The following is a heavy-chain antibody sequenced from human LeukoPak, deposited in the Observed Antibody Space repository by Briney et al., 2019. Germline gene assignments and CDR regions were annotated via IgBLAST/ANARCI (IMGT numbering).Heavy chain of an antibody. CDR1: SGSIKSYY. J-gene: IGHJ4*02. CDR3: GRQGYTASYYFLDF. Sequence: SETLSLTCTVSSGSIKSYYWGWVRQPPGKGLEWIGRIYTTGATQYNPSLKSRVTMSIETSTNQFSLNLTSMTAADTAVYYCGRQGYTASYYFLDFWSQGTLVAVS. D-gene: IGHD1-26*01. V-gene: IGHV4-4*07. CDR2: IYTTGAT.